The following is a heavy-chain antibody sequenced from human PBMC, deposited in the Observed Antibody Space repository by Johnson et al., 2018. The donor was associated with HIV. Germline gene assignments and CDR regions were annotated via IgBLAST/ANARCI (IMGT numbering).Heavy chain of an antibody. J-gene: IGHJ3*01. CDR1: GFTFDDYG. CDR2: IYSGGST. D-gene: IGHD6-13*01. Sequence: QVQLVESGGGLVQPGRSLRLSCAASGFTFDDYGMHWVRQAPGKGLEWVSVIYSGGSTYYADSVKGRFTISRDNSKNTLYLQMNSLRPEDTALYYCAKDEAQTLASAGRDAFDFWGQGTAVTV. V-gene: IGHV3-NL1*01. CDR3: AKDEAQTLASAGRDAFDF.